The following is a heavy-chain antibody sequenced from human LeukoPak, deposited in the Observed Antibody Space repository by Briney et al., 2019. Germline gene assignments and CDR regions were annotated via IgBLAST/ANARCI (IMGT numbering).Heavy chain of an antibody. CDR1: GGSISSSSYY. J-gene: IGHJ4*02. Sequence: SETLSLTCTVSGGSISSSSYYWGWIRQPPGKGLEWIGSIYYSGSTYYNPSLKSRVTISVDTSKNQFSLKLSSVTAADTAVYYCARHNFGDGGYYFDYWGQGTLVTVSS. CDR3: ARHNFGDGGYYFDY. CDR2: IYYSGST. D-gene: IGHD3-16*01. V-gene: IGHV4-39*01.